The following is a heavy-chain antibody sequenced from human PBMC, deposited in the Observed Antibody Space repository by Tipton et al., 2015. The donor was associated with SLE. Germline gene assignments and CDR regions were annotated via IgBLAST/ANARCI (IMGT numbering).Heavy chain of an antibody. Sequence: TLSLTCTVSGGSISSCYWSWIRQPAGGGLEWIGRIYTNENTNYNPSLKSRVTLSVDRSTDQFFLNVNSVTDADTAVYYCARVREYSVSDSWFDPWGQGILVTVSS. CDR2: IYTNENT. D-gene: IGHD5/OR15-5a*01. CDR3: ARVREYSVSDSWFDP. CDR1: GGSISSCY. J-gene: IGHJ5*02. V-gene: IGHV4-4*07.